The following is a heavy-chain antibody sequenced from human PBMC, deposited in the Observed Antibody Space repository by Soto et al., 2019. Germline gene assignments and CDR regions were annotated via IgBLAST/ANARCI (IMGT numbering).Heavy chain of an antibody. Sequence: EVQLVESGGGLVQPGGSLRLSCAASGLIFSDYHMDWVRQAPGKGLEWVGRIRSKANSYTTEYAASVKGRFTISRDDSKNSLDLQMNSLKTEDTAVYYCAMLGGWSGGSSGMDVWGQGTTVTVSS. CDR3: AMLGGWSGGSSGMDV. CDR2: IRSKANSYTT. CDR1: GLIFSDYH. V-gene: IGHV3-72*01. D-gene: IGHD6-19*01. J-gene: IGHJ6*02.